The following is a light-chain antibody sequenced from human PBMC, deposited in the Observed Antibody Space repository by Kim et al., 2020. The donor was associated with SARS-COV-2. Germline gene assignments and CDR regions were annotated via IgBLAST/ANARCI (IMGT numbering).Light chain of an antibody. CDR1: QSVSSY. CDR3: QQRSNWPPLT. CDR2: DAS. J-gene: IGKJ4*01. Sequence: LSPGERATLSCRASQSVSSYLAWYQQKPGQAPRLLIYDASNRATGIPARFSGGVSATDFTLTISSREPEDFAVYYCQQRSNWPPLTFGGGTKVEI. V-gene: IGKV3-11*01.